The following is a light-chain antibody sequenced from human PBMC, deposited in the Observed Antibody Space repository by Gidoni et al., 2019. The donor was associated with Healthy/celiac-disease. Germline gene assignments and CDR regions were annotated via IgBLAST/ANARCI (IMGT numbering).Light chain of an antibody. CDR3: QQSYSTPFWT. V-gene: IGKV1-39*01. J-gene: IGKJ1*01. Sequence: DIQMTQSPSSLSASVGDRVTITCRASQSISSYLNWYQQKPGKAPKLLIYAASSLQSGVTSRFSGSGSVTDFTLTISSLQPEDFATYYCQQSYSTPFWTFGQGTKVEIK. CDR1: QSISSY. CDR2: AAS.